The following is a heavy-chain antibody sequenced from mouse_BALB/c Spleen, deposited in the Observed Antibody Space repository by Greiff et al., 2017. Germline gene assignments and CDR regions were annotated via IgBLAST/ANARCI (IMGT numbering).Heavy chain of an antibody. CDR3: ARDDDYDYAMDY. CDR2: ISYDGSN. D-gene: IGHD2-4*01. Sequence: EVHLVESGPGLVKPSQSLSLTCSVTGYSITSGYYWNWIRQFPGNKLEWMCYISYDGSNNYNPSLKNRISITRDTSKNQFFLKLNSVTTEDTATYYCARDDDYDYAMDYWGQGTSVTVSS. J-gene: IGHJ4*01. V-gene: IGHV3-6*02. CDR1: GYSITSGYY.